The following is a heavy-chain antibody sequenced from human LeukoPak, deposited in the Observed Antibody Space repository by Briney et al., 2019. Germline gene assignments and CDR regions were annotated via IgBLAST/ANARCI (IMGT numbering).Heavy chain of an antibody. Sequence: PSETLSLTCAVYGGSFSDYYWTWIRQTPGKGLEWIGEVFHSGTTNYNPSLKSRVTISVDTSKNQFSLKLSSVTAADTAVYYCARLYGSGRDWGQGTLVTVSS. V-gene: IGHV4-34*12. CDR1: GGSFSDYY. CDR2: VFHSGTT. CDR3: ARLYGSGRD. J-gene: IGHJ4*02. D-gene: IGHD3-10*01.